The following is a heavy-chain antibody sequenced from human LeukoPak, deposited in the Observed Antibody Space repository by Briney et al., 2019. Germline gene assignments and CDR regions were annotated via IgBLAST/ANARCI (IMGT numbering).Heavy chain of an antibody. CDR1: GGTFSRYA. Sequence: VKVSCKASGGTFSRYAISWVRQAPGQGLEWMGVIIPMFGIANYAQKFQGRVTITADESTSTAYMELSSLRSEDTAVYYCARDRPYTGGWRGFDYWGQGTLVTVSS. J-gene: IGHJ4*02. CDR3: ARDRPYTGGWRGFDY. V-gene: IGHV1-69*01. CDR2: IIPMFGIA. D-gene: IGHD6-19*01.